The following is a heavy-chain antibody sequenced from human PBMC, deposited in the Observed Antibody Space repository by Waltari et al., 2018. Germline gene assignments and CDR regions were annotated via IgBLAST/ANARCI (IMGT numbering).Heavy chain of an antibody. J-gene: IGHJ6*02. CDR3: AKRDLYVTKGGMDV. CDR1: EFIFCNYE. CDR2: ISGSGGST. D-gene: IGHD3-16*01. Sequence: VQLVQSGGGLVPPGGSLRLSCAASEFIFCNYEMHWIRPAPGKGLEWVAAISGSGGSTYYADSVKGRFTISRDNSKNTLYLQMNSLRAEDTAVYYCAKRDLYVTKGGMDVWGQGTTVTVSS. V-gene: IGHV3-23*04.